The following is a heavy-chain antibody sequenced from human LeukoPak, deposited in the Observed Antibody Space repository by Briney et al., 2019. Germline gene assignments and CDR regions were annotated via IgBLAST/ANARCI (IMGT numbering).Heavy chain of an antibody. D-gene: IGHD3-10*01. V-gene: IGHV3-48*03. CDR2: ISSSGSTI. J-gene: IGHJ5*02. CDR1: GFTFSSYE. Sequence: GGSLRLSCAASGFTFSSYEMNWVRQAPGKGLEWVSYISSSGSTIYYADSVKGRFTISRDNSKNTLYLQMNSLRAEDTAVYYCAKDYSKTSYYGSGTYYRPNWFDPWGQGTLVTVSS. CDR3: AKDYSKTSYYGSGTYYRPNWFDP.